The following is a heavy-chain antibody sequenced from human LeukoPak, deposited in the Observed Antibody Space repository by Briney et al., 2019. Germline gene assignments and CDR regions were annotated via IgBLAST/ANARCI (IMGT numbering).Heavy chain of an antibody. D-gene: IGHD3-22*01. Sequence: ASVKVSCKASGYTFTSYDINWVRQATGQGLEWMGWINPNSGGTNYAQKFQGRVTMTRDTSISTAYMELSRLRSDDTAVYYCARVPHPYDSPADYWGQGTLVTVSS. CDR3: ARVPHPYDSPADY. CDR1: GYTFTSYD. V-gene: IGHV1-2*02. J-gene: IGHJ4*02. CDR2: INPNSGGT.